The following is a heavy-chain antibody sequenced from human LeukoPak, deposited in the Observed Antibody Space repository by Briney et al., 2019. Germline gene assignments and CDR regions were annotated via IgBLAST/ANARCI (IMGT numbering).Heavy chain of an antibody. CDR3: AKVRDSSSWYELYYYYYMDV. CDR1: GFTFSSYA. D-gene: IGHD6-13*01. Sequence: GGSLRLSCAASGFTFSSYAMSWVRQAPGKGLEWVSAISGSGGSTYYADSVKGRFTISRDNSKNTLYLQMNSLRAEDTAVYYCAKVRDSSSWYELYYYYYMDVWGKGTTVTVSS. J-gene: IGHJ6*03. CDR2: ISGSGGST. V-gene: IGHV3-23*01.